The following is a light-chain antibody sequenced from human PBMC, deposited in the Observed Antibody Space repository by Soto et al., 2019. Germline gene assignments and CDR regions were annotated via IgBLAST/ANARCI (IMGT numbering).Light chain of an antibody. CDR2: DVT. V-gene: IGLV2-14*01. CDR3: SSYTPSTTRV. Sequence: QSVLTQPASVSGSPGQSITISCTGTSSDIGDYDYVSWYQHLPGKAPKLLIFDVTHRPSGVSDRFSGSKSGNTASLTISGVRPEDEADYYCSSYTPSTTRVFGGGTKLTVL. J-gene: IGLJ3*02. CDR1: SSDIGDYDY.